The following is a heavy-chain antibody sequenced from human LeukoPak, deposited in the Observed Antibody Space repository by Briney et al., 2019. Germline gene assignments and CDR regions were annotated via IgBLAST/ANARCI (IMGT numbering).Heavy chain of an antibody. CDR3: ARGSRYCSGGSCKGAWFDP. J-gene: IGHJ5*02. D-gene: IGHD2-15*01. V-gene: IGHV1-8*01. CDR1: GYTFTSYD. Sequence: GSVKVSCKASGYTFTSYDINWVRQATGQGLEWMGWMNPNSGNTGYAQKFQGRVTMTRNTSISTAYMELSSLRSEDTAVYYCARGSRYCSGGSCKGAWFDPWGQGTLVTVSS. CDR2: MNPNSGNT.